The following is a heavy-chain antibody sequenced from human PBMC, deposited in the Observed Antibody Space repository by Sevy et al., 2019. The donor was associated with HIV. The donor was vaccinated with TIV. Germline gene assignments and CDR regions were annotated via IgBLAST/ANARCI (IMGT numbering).Heavy chain of an antibody. V-gene: IGHV3-13*01. J-gene: IGHJ6*02. CDR3: TRSGGYSDYGMDV. Sequence: GGSLRLSCAASGFTFSSYEMNWVRHVTGKGLEWVSGVGPAGDTFYPGSVKGRFTISRENAKNSLYLQMNNLRAGDTAVYYCTRSGGYSDYGMDVWGQGTTVTVSS. CDR1: GFTFSSYE. CDR2: VGPAGDT. D-gene: IGHD5-12*01.